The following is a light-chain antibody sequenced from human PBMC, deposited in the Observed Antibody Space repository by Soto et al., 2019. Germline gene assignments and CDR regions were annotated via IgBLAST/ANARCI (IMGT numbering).Light chain of an antibody. V-gene: IGLV2-8*01. CDR3: SSYTSASTPLV. Sequence: QSALTQPPSASGSPGQSVTISCTGTSSDVGAYHYVSWHQQHPGKAPKVLIYEVTKRPSGVPDRFSGSKSGNTASLTVSGLQAEDEADYYCSSYTSASTPLVFGGGTKLTVL. J-gene: IGLJ2*01. CDR2: EVT. CDR1: SSDVGAYHY.